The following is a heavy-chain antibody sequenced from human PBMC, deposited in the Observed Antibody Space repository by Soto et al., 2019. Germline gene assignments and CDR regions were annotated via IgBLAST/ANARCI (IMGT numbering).Heavy chain of an antibody. CDR3: AREASFYCSSTSCYFDY. CDR2: ISSSGSTI. J-gene: IGHJ4*02. V-gene: IGHV3-48*03. CDR1: GFTFSSYE. D-gene: IGHD2-2*01. Sequence: PGGSLRLSCAASGFTFSSYEMNWVRQAPGKGLEWVSYISSSGSTIYYADSVKGRFTTSRDNAKNSLYLQMNSLRAEDTAVYYCAREASFYCSSTSCYFDYWGQGALVTVSS.